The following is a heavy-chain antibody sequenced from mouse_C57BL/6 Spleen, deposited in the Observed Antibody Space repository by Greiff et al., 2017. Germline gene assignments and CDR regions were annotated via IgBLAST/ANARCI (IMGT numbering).Heavy chain of an antibody. V-gene: IGHV5-17*01. CDR2: ISSGSSTI. J-gene: IGHJ4*01. CDR3: ARIYYYAMDY. CDR1: GFTFSDYG. Sequence: EVQLVESGGGLVKPGGSLKLSCAASGFTFSDYGMHWVRQAPEKGLEWVAYISSGSSTIYYADTVKGRFTISRDNAKNTLFLQMTSLRSEDTARYYCARIYYYAMDYWGQGTSVTVSS.